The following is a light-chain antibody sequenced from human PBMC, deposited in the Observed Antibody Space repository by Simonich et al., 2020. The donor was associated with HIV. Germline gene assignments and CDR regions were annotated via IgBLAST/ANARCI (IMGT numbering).Light chain of an antibody. J-gene: IGKJ1*01. CDR1: QGIISY. CDR2: AAS. Sequence: DIQLTQSPSFLSASLGDRVTITCRASQGIISYLASYLQKPGKAPKLLIYAASTLQSGVPSRFSGSGSGTEFTLTIRSLQPEDFATYYCQHLNSYPRTFGQGTKVEI. CDR3: QHLNSYPRT. V-gene: IGKV1-9*01.